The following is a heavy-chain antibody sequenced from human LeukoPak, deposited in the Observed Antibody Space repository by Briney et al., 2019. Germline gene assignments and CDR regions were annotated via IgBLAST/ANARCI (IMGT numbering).Heavy chain of an antibody. CDR1: GFTFSSYM. CDR3: ARSLTTLTYEGY. Sequence: GGSLRLSCAASGFTFSSYMMNWVRQTPGKGLEWVSSINSGSTYTYYTESVKGRFTVSRDNAKNSLFLQMNSLRAEDTAIYYCARSLTTLTYEGYWGQGTLVTVSS. D-gene: IGHD1-1*01. J-gene: IGHJ4*02. CDR2: INSGSTYT. V-gene: IGHV3-21*01.